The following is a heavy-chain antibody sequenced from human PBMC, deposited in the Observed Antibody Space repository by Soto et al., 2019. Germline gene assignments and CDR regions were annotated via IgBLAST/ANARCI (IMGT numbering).Heavy chain of an antibody. CDR1: GFTFSSYA. D-gene: IGHD3-3*01. J-gene: IGHJ3*02. CDR3: ARELATIFNDAFDI. V-gene: IGHV3-30-3*01. Sequence: QVQLVESGGGVVQPGRSLRLSCAASGFTFSSYAMHWVRQAPGKGLEWVAVISYDGSNKYYADSVKGRFTISRDHSKNPLYLQINSLRAEDTAVYYCARELATIFNDAFDIWGQGTMVTVSS. CDR2: ISYDGSNK.